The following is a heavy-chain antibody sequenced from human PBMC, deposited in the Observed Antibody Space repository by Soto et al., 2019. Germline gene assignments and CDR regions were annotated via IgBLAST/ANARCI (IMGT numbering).Heavy chain of an antibody. D-gene: IGHD1-26*01. Sequence: QVQLVESGGGVVQPGRSLRLSCAASGFTFSSYAMHWVRQAPGKGLEWVAVISYDGSNKYYADSVKGRFTISRDNSKNPLYLQMNSLRAEDTAVYYCAREGVGATSINFDYWRQGTLVNVSS. CDR2: ISYDGSNK. V-gene: IGHV3-30-3*01. J-gene: IGHJ4*02. CDR3: AREGVGATSINFDY. CDR1: GFTFSSYA.